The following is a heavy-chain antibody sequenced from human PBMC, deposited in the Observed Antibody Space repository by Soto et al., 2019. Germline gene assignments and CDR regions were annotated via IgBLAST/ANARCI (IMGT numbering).Heavy chain of an antibody. CDR1: GFTISNYA. J-gene: IGHJ4*02. CDR2: ISSSSSTI. CDR3: ARIGVVGATSPDY. D-gene: IGHD1-26*01. Sequence: GRFRRDSWAVSGFTISNYAMSRVRQAPGKGLEWVSYISSSSSTIYYADSVKGRFTISRDNAKNSLYLQMNSLRAEDTAVYYCARIGVVGATSPDYWGQGTQVTVSS. V-gene: IGHV3-48*01.